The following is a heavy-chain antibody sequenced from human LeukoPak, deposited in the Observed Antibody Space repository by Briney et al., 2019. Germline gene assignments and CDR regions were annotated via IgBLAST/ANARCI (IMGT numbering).Heavy chain of an antibody. Sequence: SETLSLTCAVYGGSFSGYYWSWIRQPPGKGLEWIGEINHSGSTNYNPSLKSRVTISVDTSKNQFSLKLSSVTAADTAVYYCAREPVDYYDSSGYYYVYWGQGTLVTVSS. CDR1: GGSFSGYY. V-gene: IGHV4-34*01. CDR2: INHSGST. CDR3: AREPVDYYDSSGYYYVY. J-gene: IGHJ4*02. D-gene: IGHD3-22*01.